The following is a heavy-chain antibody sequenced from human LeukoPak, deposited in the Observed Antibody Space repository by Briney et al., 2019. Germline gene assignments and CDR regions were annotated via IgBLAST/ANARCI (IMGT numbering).Heavy chain of an antibody. CDR1: GFTFSSYA. CDR2: ISYDGSNK. D-gene: IGHD3-22*01. V-gene: IGHV3-30*04. Sequence: GGSLRLSCAASGFTFSSYAMHWVRQAPGKGLEWVAVISYDGSNKYYADSVKGRFTISRDNSKNTLYLQMNSLRAEDTAVYYCARVGRGYYYDSTYFDYWGQGTLVTVSS. CDR3: ARVGRGYYYDSTYFDY. J-gene: IGHJ4*02.